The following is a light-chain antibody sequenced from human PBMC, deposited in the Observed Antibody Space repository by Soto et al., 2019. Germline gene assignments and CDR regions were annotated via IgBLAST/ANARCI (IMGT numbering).Light chain of an antibody. Sequence: GNIVTITCRASQSISSWLAWYQQKPGKAPKLLIYDASVLESGVPSRFSGSGSGTEFTLTISSLQPDDFATYYCQQYNTYSQVTFGQGTKVDIK. CDR2: DAS. J-gene: IGKJ1*01. V-gene: IGKV1-5*01. CDR3: QQYNTYSQVT. CDR1: QSISSW.